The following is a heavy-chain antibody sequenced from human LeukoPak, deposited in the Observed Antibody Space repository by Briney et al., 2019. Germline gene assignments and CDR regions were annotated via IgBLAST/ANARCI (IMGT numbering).Heavy chain of an antibody. CDR1: GFTFSSYE. CDR2: ISSSGSTI. J-gene: IGHJ4*02. D-gene: IGHD6-19*01. V-gene: IGHV3-48*03. Sequence: GGSLRLSCAASGFTFSSYEMSWVRQAPGKGLEWVSYISSSGSTIYYADSVKGRFNISRDNAKNSLYLQMNSLRAEDTAVYYCARDLLAVAGKNYWGQGTLVTVSS. CDR3: ARDLLAVAGKNY.